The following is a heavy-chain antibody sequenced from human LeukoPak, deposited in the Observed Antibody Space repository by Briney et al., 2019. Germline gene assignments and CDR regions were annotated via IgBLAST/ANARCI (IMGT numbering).Heavy chain of an antibody. J-gene: IGHJ4*02. CDR2: INSDGSRT. Sequence: GGSLRLSCAASGFTFSSHWMHWVRQGPGKGLVWVSRINSDGSRTIYADSVKGRFTISRDSAKNTLYLQMNSLRAEDTAVYYCAREVGDYYDSSGSSGYWGQGTLVTVSS. D-gene: IGHD3-22*01. CDR3: AREVGDYYDSSGSSGY. V-gene: IGHV3-74*01. CDR1: GFTFSSHW.